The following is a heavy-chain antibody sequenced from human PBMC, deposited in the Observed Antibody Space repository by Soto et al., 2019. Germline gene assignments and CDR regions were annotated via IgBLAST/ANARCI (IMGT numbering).Heavy chain of an antibody. CDR3: ARGSSQPDYAGMGV. CDR1: GFTFSGFS. J-gene: IGHJ6*02. V-gene: IGHV3-48*02. D-gene: IGHD2-2*01. Sequence: PGGSLRLSCAASGFTFSGFSMNWVRQAPGKGLQRISYITTPSLTIDYADSVSGRFTISRANAKDSLYLQMRSLRDEDTAVYDCARGSSQPDYAGMGVWGQGTTVTV. CDR2: ITTPSLTI.